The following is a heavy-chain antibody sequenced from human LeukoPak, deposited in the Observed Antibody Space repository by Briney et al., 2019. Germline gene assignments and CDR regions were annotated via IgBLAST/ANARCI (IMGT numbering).Heavy chain of an antibody. D-gene: IGHD4-17*01. CDR3: ARYNGDSIDY. V-gene: IGHV4-59*08. J-gene: IGHJ4*02. Sequence: SETLSLTCTVSGGSISSYYWSWIRQPPGKGLEWIGYIYYSGSTNYNPSLKSRVIISVDTSKNQFSLKLSSVTAADTAVYYCARYNGDSIDYWGQGTLVTVSS. CDR1: GGSISSYY. CDR2: IYYSGST.